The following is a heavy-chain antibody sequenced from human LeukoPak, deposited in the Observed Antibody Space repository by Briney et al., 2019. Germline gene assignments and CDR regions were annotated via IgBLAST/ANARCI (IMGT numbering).Heavy chain of an antibody. CDR3: AREYYDILTGAFDP. CDR2: ISSSSSYI. Sequence: GGSLRLSCAASGFTFSNYGMHWVRQAPGKGLEWVSSISSSSSYIYYADSVKGRFTISRDNAKNSPYLQMNSLRAEDTAVYYCAREYYDILTGAFDPWGQGTLVTVSS. J-gene: IGHJ5*02. D-gene: IGHD3-9*01. CDR1: GFTFSNYG. V-gene: IGHV3-21*01.